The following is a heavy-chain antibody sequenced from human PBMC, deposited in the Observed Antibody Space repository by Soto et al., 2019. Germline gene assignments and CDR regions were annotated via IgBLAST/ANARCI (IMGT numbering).Heavy chain of an antibody. CDR2: IYYSGST. D-gene: IGHD4-4*01. CDR1: GGSISSGGYY. V-gene: IGHV4-31*03. CDR3: ARLTTVTTRAGPTLDY. J-gene: IGHJ4*02. Sequence: SETLSLTCTVSGGSISSGGYYWSWIRQHPGKGLEWIGYIYYSGSTYYNPSLKSRVTISVDTSKNQFSLKLGSVTAADTAVYYCARLTTVTTRAGPTLDYWGQGTLVTVSS.